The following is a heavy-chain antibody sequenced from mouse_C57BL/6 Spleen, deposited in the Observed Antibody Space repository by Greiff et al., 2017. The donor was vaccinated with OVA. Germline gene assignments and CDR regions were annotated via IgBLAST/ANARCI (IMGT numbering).Heavy chain of an antibody. CDR3: AIFGTWDEGRYYFDY. CDR2: IDPNSGGT. V-gene: IGHV1-72*01. D-gene: IGHD4-1*01. J-gene: IGHJ2*01. Sequence: QVQLQQPGAELVKPGASVKLSCKASGYTFTSYWMHWVKQRPGRGLEWIGRIDPNSGGTKYNEKLKSKATLTVDKPSSTAYMQLSSLTSEDSAVYYCAIFGTWDEGRYYFDYWGQGTTLTVSS. CDR1: GYTFTSYW.